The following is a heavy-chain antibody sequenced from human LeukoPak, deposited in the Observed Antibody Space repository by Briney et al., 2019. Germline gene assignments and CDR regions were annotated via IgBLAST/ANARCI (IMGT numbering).Heavy chain of an antibody. Sequence: SETLSLTCTVSGGSVSSGSYYWSWIRQPPGKGLEWIGYIYYSGSTNYNPSLKSRVTISVDTSKNQFSLKLSSVTAADTAVYYCARGLRTSFGVARPTGSWFDPWGQGTLVTVSS. CDR1: GGSVSSGSYY. D-gene: IGHD3-3*01. J-gene: IGHJ5*02. CDR3: ARGLRTSFGVARPTGSWFDP. CDR2: IYYSGST. V-gene: IGHV4-61*01.